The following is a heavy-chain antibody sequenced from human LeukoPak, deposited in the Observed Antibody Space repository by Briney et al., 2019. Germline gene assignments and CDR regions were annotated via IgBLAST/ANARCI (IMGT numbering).Heavy chain of an antibody. CDR1: GGSISSYY. J-gene: IGHJ6*02. CDR2: IYYNGST. CDR3: ARRSGNNWYYYYYGLDV. Sequence: PSETLSLTCTVSGGSISSYYWSWIRQPPGKGLESIGTIYYNGSTYYNPSLKSRVTISVDTSKNQFSLKLTSVTAADTAVYYCARRSGNNWYYYYYGLDVWGQGTTVTVS. D-gene: IGHD1-1*01. V-gene: IGHV4-59*08.